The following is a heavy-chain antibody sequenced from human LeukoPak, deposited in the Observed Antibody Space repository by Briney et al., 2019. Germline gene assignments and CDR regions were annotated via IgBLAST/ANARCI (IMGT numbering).Heavy chain of an antibody. J-gene: IGHJ6*03. Sequence: SGGSLRLSCAASGFTFSSYEMNWVRQAPGKGLEWVSYISSSGSTIYYADSVKGRFTISRDNAKNSLYLQMNSLRADDTAVYYCARDKRGATVVTLYSYYYMDVWGKGTTVTISS. CDR3: ARDKRGATVVTLYSYYYMDV. CDR1: GFTFSSYE. CDR2: ISSSGSTI. D-gene: IGHD4-23*01. V-gene: IGHV3-48*03.